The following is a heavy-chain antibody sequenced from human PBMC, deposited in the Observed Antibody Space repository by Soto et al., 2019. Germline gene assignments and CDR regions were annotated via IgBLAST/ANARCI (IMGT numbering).Heavy chain of an antibody. D-gene: IGHD3-16*01. CDR2: ITSSGRTI. CDR3: ARGGGYGGQYYYGMDV. Sequence: GGSLRLSCAPSGFTFSDYYMSWIRQAPGRGLEWVSYITSSGRTIFYADSVKGRFTISRDNAKNSLYLQMNSLRAEDTAVYYCARGGGYGGQYYYGMDVWGQGTTVTVSS. CDR1: GFTFSDYY. V-gene: IGHV3-11*01. J-gene: IGHJ6*02.